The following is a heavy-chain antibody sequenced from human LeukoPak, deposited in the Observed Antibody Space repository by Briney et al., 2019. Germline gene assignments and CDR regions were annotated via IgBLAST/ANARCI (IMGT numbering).Heavy chain of an antibody. Sequence: NPSETLSFTCAVYGGSFGGYYWSWIRQPPGKGLEWIGEINHSGSTNYNPSLKSRVTISVDTSKNQFPLKLSSVTAADTAVYYCARSVPHSSGYYQEGFDYWGQGILVIVSS. J-gene: IGHJ4*02. CDR3: ARSVPHSSGYYQEGFDY. V-gene: IGHV4-34*01. CDR1: GGSFGGYY. CDR2: INHSGST. D-gene: IGHD3-22*01.